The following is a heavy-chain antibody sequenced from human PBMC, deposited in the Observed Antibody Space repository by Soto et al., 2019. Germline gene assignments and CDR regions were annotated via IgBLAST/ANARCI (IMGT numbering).Heavy chain of an antibody. CDR2: IYHSGST. CDR1: GGSISSGGYS. D-gene: IGHD3-9*01. Sequence: SSETLSLTCAVSGGSISSGGYSWSWIRQPPGKGLEWIGYIYHSGSTYYNPSLKSRVTISVDRSKNQFSLKLSSVTAADTAVYYCARHPGYYDILTGYTTYYFDSWGQGTMVTVSS. J-gene: IGHJ4*03. V-gene: IGHV4-30-2*01. CDR3: ARHPGYYDILTGYTTYYFDS.